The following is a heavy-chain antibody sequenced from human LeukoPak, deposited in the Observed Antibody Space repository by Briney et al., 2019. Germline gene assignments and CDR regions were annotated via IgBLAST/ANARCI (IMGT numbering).Heavy chain of an antibody. V-gene: IGHV3-66*01. D-gene: IGHD5-18*01. CDR1: EFTASTNY. Sequence: GGSLRLSCAASEFTASTNYMSWVRQAPGKGLEWVSVIYSDGTTYYADSVKGRFTISRDNSKNTLHLQMNSLRPEDTAVYFCASGRLNIYGDSWGQGTLVTVSS. CDR3: ASGRLNIYGDS. J-gene: IGHJ4*02. CDR2: IYSDGTT.